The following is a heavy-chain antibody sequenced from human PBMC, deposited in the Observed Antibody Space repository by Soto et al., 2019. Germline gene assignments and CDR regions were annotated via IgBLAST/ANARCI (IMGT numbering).Heavy chain of an antibody. CDR1: GYTFTSYG. D-gene: IGHD4-17*01. J-gene: IGHJ6*02. CDR2: ISAYNGNT. CDR3: ARENEVGTTCLDYYNGMDV. V-gene: IGHV1-18*01. Sequence: GASVKVSCKASGYTFTSYGISWVRQAPGQGLEWMGWISAYNGNTNYAQKLQGRVTMTTDTSTSTAYMELRSLRSDDTAVYYCARENEVGTTCLDYYNGMDVWGQGTTVTVAS.